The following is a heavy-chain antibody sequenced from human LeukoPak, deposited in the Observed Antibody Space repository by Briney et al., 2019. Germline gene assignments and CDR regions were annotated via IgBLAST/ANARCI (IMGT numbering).Heavy chain of an antibody. V-gene: IGHV3-53*01. D-gene: IGHD4-11*01. Sequence: PGGSLRLSCAASGFTFSNYWMHWVRQAPGKGLEWVSVIYSGGSPFYADSAKGRFTISRDNSKNTVYLQMNSLRVEDTAVYYCARGRQCDFWGQGTLVTVSS. J-gene: IGHJ4*02. CDR1: GFTFSNYW. CDR2: IYSGGSP. CDR3: ARGRQCDF.